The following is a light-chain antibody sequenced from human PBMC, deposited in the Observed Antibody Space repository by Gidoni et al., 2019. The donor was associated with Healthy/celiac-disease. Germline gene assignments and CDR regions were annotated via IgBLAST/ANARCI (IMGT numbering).Light chain of an antibody. CDR3: QQRSNWPPGYT. Sequence: EIALTQSPATLSLSPGASATLSCRASQSVSSYLAWYQQKPGQAPRLLIYDASNRATGIPARFSGSGSGTDFTLTISSLKPEDFAVYYCQQRSNWPPGYTFXQXTKLEIK. CDR1: QSVSSY. V-gene: IGKV3-11*01. CDR2: DAS. J-gene: IGKJ2*01.